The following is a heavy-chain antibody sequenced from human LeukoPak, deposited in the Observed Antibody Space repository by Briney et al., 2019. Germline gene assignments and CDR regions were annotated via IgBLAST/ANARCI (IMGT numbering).Heavy chain of an antibody. CDR2: ISGSGSST. D-gene: IGHD3-3*01. J-gene: IGHJ3*02. Sequence: GGSLRPSCAASGFTFSSYGMHWVRQAPGKGLEWVSLISGSGSSTYYADSVKGRFTISRDNSKNTLYLQMNSLSAEDTAVYYCAKVRLRFLTTPTDAFDIWGQGTMVTVSS. CDR1: GFTFSSYG. CDR3: AKVRLRFLTTPTDAFDI. V-gene: IGHV3-23*01.